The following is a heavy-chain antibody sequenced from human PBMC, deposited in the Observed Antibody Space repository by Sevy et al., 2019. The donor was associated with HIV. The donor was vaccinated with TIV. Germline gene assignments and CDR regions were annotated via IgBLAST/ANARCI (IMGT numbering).Heavy chain of an antibody. CDR2: IYYSGST. CDR1: GGSISSGGYY. J-gene: IGHJ4*02. CDR3: ARWGYYDSSGYYVFDY. D-gene: IGHD3-22*01. V-gene: IGHV4-31*03. Sequence: SETLSLTCTVSGGSISSGGYYWSWIRQHSGKGLEWIGYIYYSGSTYYNPSLKSRVTISVDTSKNQFSLKLSSVTAADTAVYYCARWGYYDSSGYYVFDYWGQGTLVTVSS.